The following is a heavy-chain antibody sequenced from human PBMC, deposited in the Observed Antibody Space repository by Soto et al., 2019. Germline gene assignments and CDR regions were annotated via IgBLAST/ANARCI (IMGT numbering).Heavy chain of an antibody. J-gene: IGHJ3*02. D-gene: IGHD2-21*02. CDR3: AKDLMAYCGGDCYSGAFDI. CDR1: GFTFISYA. CDR2: ISGSGGST. Sequence: PGGSLRLSCAASGFTFISYAMSWVLQAPWKGLEWVSAISGSGGSTYYADSVKGRFTISRDNSKNTLYLQMNSLRAEDTAVYYCAKDLMAYCGGDCYSGAFDIWGQRTMVTVSS. V-gene: IGHV3-23*01.